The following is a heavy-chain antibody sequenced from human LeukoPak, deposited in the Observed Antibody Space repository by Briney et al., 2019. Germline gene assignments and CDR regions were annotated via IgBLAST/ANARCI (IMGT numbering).Heavy chain of an antibody. V-gene: IGHV3-48*01. CDR3: ARSHDYGDYDYAFDI. Sequence: GGSLRLSCAASGFTFSSYSMNWVRQAPGKGLEWVSYISSSSSTIYYADSVKGRFTISRENAKNSLYLQMNSLRAEDTAVYYCARSHDYGDYDYAFDIWGQGTMVTVSS. J-gene: IGHJ3*02. CDR2: ISSSSSTI. D-gene: IGHD4-17*01. CDR1: GFTFSSYS.